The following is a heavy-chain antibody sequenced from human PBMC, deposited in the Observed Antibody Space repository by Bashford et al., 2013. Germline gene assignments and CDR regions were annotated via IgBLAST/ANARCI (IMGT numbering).Heavy chain of an antibody. CDR3: ARGRYCSGGSVRGYFDY. J-gene: IGHJ4*02. D-gene: IGHD2-15*01. V-gene: IGHV1-69*13. CDR1: GGTFSSYA. Sequence: SVKVSCKASGGTFSSYAISWVRQAPGQGLEWMGGIIPIFGTANYAQKFQGRVTITADESTSTAYMELSSLRSEDTAVYYCARGRYCSGGSVRGYFDYVGQGPVVTVSS. CDR2: IIPIFGTA.